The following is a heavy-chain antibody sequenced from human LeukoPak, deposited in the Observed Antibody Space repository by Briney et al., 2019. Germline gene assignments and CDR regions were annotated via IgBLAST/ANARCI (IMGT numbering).Heavy chain of an antibody. CDR1: GFTFRSYS. CDR3: VRGATISETGYFDF. Sequence: GGSLRLSCVASGFTFRSYSMNWVRQAPGKGLEWLSYISSSSSAIHSADSVKGRFTISRDNAKDSLYLQMRSLVAEDTAVYYCVRGATISETGYFDFWGQGTLVTVSS. V-gene: IGHV3-48*01. J-gene: IGHJ4*03. CDR2: ISSSSSAI. D-gene: IGHD5-24*01.